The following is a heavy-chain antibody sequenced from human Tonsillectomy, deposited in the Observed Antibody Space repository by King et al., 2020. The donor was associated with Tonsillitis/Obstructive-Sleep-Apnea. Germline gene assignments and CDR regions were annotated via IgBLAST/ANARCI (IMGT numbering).Heavy chain of an antibody. J-gene: IGHJ4*02. CDR1: GGSFTAYY. V-gene: IGHV4-34*01. D-gene: IGHD7-27*01. CDR3: ARGQAWGAGFDY. Sequence: VQLQQWGAGLLKPSETLSLTCAVYGGSFTAYYWRWIRQAPGKGLEWIGEIHHSGRTNYNPSLKSRVAISVDTSKNQFSLNVNSLTAADAAVYYCARGQAWGAGFDYWGQGTLVTVSS. CDR2: IHHSGRT.